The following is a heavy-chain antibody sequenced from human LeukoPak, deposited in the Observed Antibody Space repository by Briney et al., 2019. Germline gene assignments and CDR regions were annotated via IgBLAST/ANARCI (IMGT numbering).Heavy chain of an antibody. D-gene: IGHD2-15*01. J-gene: IGHJ6*04. CDR3: ARNRKGCSGGSWHILDV. CDR1: GGSISSYY. V-gene: IGHV4-59*01. Sequence: SETLSLTCTVSGGSISSYYWSWIRQPPGKGLEWIGYIYYSGSTNYNPSLKSRVTISVDTSKNQFSLKLSSVTAADTAVYYCARNRKGCSGGSWHILDVWGKGTTVTVSS. CDR2: IYYSGST.